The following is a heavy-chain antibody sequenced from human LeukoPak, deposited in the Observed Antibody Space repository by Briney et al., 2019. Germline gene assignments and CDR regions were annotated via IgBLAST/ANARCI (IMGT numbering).Heavy chain of an antibody. Sequence: SETLSLTCTVYGGSISIYYWSWIRQPPGKDLEWIGYIYYSGSTYYNPSLRSRVTMSIDTSKNQFSLNLNSVTAADTAVYYCARSPPSIYFDPWGQGTLVTVSS. J-gene: IGHJ5*02. CDR1: GGSISIYY. V-gene: IGHV4-59*06. CDR2: IYYSGST. CDR3: ARSPPSIYFDP.